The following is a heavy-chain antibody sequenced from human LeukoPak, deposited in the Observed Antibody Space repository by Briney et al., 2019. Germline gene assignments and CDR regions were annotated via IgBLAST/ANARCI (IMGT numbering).Heavy chain of an antibody. CDR2: LYYGGNT. Sequence: SETLSLTCTVSGDPISSSDRYWAWIRQPPGKGLEWIASLYYGGNTYYNPSLNGRLTMNVDTSKNQLSLTLRSVTAADAALYFCARHLRGVRGTFDYWGQGTLVTVSS. CDR3: ARHLRGVRGTFDY. D-gene: IGHD3-10*01. V-gene: IGHV4-39*01. J-gene: IGHJ4*02. CDR1: GDPISSSDRY.